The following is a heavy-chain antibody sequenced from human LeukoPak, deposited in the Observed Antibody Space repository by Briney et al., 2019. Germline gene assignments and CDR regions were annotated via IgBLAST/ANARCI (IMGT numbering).Heavy chain of an antibody. V-gene: IGHV3-21*01. Sequence: GGSLRLSCAASGFTFSGYNMNWVRQAPGKGLEWVSSITSTSSYIYYADSVKGRFIISRDNAKNSLYLQMNSLRAEDTAVYYCASDSNRVVVIANDYWGQGTLVTVSS. J-gene: IGHJ4*02. CDR2: ITSTSSYI. D-gene: IGHD2-21*01. CDR3: ASDSNRVVVIANDY. CDR1: GFTFSGYN.